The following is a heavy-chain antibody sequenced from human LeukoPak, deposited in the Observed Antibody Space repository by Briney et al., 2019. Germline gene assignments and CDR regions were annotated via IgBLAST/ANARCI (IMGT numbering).Heavy chain of an antibody. J-gene: IGHJ6*02. CDR2: MNPNSGNT. D-gene: IGHD3-22*01. V-gene: IGHV1-8*01. CDR1: GYTFTSYD. Sequence: ASVKVSCKASGYTFTSYDINWVRQATGQGLEWMGRMNPNSGNTGYAQEIQGRVTMARNTSISTAYMELSSLRSEDTAIYYCARVNYDSSGYYYDGLDVWGQGTTVTVSS. CDR3: ARVNYDSSGYYYDGLDV.